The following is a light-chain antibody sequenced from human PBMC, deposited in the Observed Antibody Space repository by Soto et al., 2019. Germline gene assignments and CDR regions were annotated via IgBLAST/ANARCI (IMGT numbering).Light chain of an antibody. CDR3: QQSYSTPLT. CDR2: AAS. Sequence: DIQMTQSPSSLSVSVGDRVTITCRASQSIGGFLIWYQQKLGKAPKLLIYAASSLQSGVPSRFSGSGSGTDFTLTISSLQPEDFAPYYCQQSYSTPLTFGGGTKVEI. J-gene: IGKJ4*01. CDR1: QSIGGF. V-gene: IGKV1-39*01.